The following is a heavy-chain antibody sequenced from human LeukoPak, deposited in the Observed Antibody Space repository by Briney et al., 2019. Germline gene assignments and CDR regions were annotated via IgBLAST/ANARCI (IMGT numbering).Heavy chain of an antibody. V-gene: IGHV4-61*02. Sequence: PSQTLSLTCTVSGGSISTGGHYWNWIRQPAGKGLEWIGRIYTSGSTNCNPSLKSRVTISVDTSKNQFSLKLISVTAADTAIYYCAREGGYYTLFDYWGQGTLVTVSS. CDR1: GGSISTGGHY. CDR2: IYTSGST. CDR3: AREGGYYTLFDY. D-gene: IGHD3-3*01. J-gene: IGHJ4*02.